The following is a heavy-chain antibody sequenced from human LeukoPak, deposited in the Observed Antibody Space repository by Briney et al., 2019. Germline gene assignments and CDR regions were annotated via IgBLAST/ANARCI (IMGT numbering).Heavy chain of an antibody. J-gene: IGHJ4*02. Sequence: PGGSLRLSCAASGFTFSDYWMSWVRQAPGKGLEWVANIKQDGSEKYYVESVKGRFTISRDKAKNSLFLEMNSLGVDDTAVYYCARELRAVVVVAHGFGDWGQGTLVTVS. CDR2: IKQDGSEK. CDR3: ARELRAVVVVAHGFGD. V-gene: IGHV3-7*01. CDR1: GFTFSDYW. D-gene: IGHD2-15*01.